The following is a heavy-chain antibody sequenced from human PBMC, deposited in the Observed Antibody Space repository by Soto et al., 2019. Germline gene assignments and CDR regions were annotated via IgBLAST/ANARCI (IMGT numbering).Heavy chain of an antibody. J-gene: IGHJ6*02. Sequence: SVKVSCKASGGTFSSYAISWVRQAPGQGLEWMGGIIPIFGTANYAQKFQGRVTITADESTSTAYMELSSLRSEDTAVYYCARVRGSYEADTYYYYGMDVWGQGXTVTVYS. CDR1: GGTFSSYA. V-gene: IGHV1-69*13. CDR3: ARVRGSYEADTYYYYGMDV. CDR2: IIPIFGTA. D-gene: IGHD1-26*01.